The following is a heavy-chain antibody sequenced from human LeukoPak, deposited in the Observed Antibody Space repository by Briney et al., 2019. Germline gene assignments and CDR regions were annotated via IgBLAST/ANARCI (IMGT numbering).Heavy chain of an antibody. CDR3: AKVTGWSVDHYYYYGMDV. V-gene: IGHV3-7*03. CDR1: GGSLSSTSYY. J-gene: IGHJ6*02. D-gene: IGHD6-19*01. Sequence: PSETLSLTCTVSGGSLSSTSYYWGWIRQPPGKGLEWVANIKQDETEKFYLGSVKGRFTISRDNSKNTLYLQMNSLRTDDTAVYYCAKVTGWSVDHYYYYGMDVWGQGTTVTVSS. CDR2: IKQDETEK.